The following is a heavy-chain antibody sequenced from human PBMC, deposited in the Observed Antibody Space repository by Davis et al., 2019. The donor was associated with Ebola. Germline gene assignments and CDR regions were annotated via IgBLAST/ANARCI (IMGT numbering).Heavy chain of an antibody. D-gene: IGHD5-24*01. V-gene: IGHV4-38-2*02. CDR2: IYHNGRT. Sequence: SETLSLTCTVSGYSITSGFSWGWIRQPPGKGLEWIGSIYHNGRTNYRPSLKSRVTISVDTSKNQFSLKLTSVTASDTAVYYCARFEMATIEGDDAFDIWGQGTMVTVSS. CDR1: GYSITSGFS. J-gene: IGHJ3*02. CDR3: ARFEMATIEGDDAFDI.